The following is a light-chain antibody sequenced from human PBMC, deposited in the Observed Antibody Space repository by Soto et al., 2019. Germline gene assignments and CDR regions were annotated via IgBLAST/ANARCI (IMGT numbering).Light chain of an antibody. CDR3: SSYRTGGSYV. CDR1: SSDVGGYNS. J-gene: IGLJ1*01. V-gene: IGLV2-14*01. Sequence: QSVLTQPASVSGSPGLSIAISCTGTSSDVGGYNSVSWYQQHPGKAPKLVIYDVTSRPSGVSNRFSGSKSGNTASLTFSGLQAEDEGDYYCSSYRTGGSYVFGTGTKLTVL. CDR2: DVT.